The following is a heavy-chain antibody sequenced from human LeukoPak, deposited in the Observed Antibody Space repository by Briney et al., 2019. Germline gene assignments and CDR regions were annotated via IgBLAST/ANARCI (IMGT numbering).Heavy chain of an antibody. J-gene: IGHJ4*02. Sequence: PSETLSLTCAVYGGSFSGYYWSWIRQPPGKGLEWIGEINHSGSTNYNPSLKSRVTISVDTSKNQFSLKLSSVTAADTAVYYCARGGTITMVRGVPFDYWGQGTLVTVSS. CDR2: INHSGST. CDR1: GGSFSGYY. CDR3: ARGGTITMVRGVPFDY. V-gene: IGHV4-34*01. D-gene: IGHD3-10*01.